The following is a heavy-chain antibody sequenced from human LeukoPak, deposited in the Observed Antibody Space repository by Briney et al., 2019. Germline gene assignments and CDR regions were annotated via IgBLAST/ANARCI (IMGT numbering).Heavy chain of an antibody. V-gene: IGHV4-59*01. J-gene: IGHJ4*02. D-gene: IGHD1-1*01. Sequence: PSDTLSLTCTVSGASISSYYWSWIRQPPGKGLEWIGYIYYSGRTNYNPSLKSRVTISVDTSKNHFSLKLSSVTAADTAVYYCARDLELERNRWNYFESWGQGALVTVSS. CDR3: ARDLELERNRWNYFES. CDR1: GASISSYY. CDR2: IYYSGRT.